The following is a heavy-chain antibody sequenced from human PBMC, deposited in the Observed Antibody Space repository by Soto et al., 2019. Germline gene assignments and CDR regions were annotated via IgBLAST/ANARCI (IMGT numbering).Heavy chain of an antibody. CDR3: ARARLVVEGRFDY. J-gene: IGHJ4*02. V-gene: IGHV3-11*06. D-gene: IGHD3-22*01. CDR2: ISSTATYT. CDR1: GFSFSYYY. Sequence: GGSLILSCAASGFSFSYYYMNWIRQAPGKGLEWLSYISSTATYTNYADSVRGRFTISRDSAKNSLYLDMNGLRAEDTAVYYCARARLVVEGRFDYWGQGTLVTVSS.